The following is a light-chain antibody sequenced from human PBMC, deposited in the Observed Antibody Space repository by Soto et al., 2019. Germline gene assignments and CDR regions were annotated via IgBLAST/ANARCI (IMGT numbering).Light chain of an antibody. CDR3: QHYNSYSGT. Sequence: DIQVTQSPSTLSASVGDRVTLTCRASQSISSSLAWYQQKAGKAPKLLIYDASRLESGVPSRFSGSGSGTEFTLTISSLQPDDFATYYCQHYNSYSGTFGQGTKVDIK. CDR2: DAS. CDR1: QSISSS. V-gene: IGKV1-5*01. J-gene: IGKJ1*01.